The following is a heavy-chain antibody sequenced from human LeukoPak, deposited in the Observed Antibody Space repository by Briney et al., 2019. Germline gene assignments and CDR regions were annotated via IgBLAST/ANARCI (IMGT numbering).Heavy chain of an antibody. CDR3: AREYYDSNPPDY. V-gene: IGHV3-21*01. D-gene: IGHD3-22*01. Sequence: GGSLRLSCAASGFTFSSYSMNWVRQAPGKGLEWVSSISSSSSYIYYADSVKGRFTISRDNAKNSLYLQMNSLRAEDTAVHYCAREYYDSNPPDYWGQGTLVTVSS. J-gene: IGHJ4*02. CDR2: ISSSSSYI. CDR1: GFTFSSYS.